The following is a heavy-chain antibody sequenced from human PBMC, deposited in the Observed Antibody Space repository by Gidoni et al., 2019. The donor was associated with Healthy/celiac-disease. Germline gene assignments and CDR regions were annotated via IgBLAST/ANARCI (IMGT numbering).Heavy chain of an antibody. D-gene: IGHD6-13*01. Sequence: QVQLQESGPGLVKPSETLSLTCTVSGGSISRYYWSWIRQPPGKGLEWIGYIYYSGSTNYNPSLKSRVTISVDTSKNQFSLKLSSVTAADTAVYYCARDRPGIAAADSYYYYGMDVWGQGTTVTVSS. CDR2: IYYSGST. V-gene: IGHV4-59*01. CDR1: GGSISRYY. J-gene: IGHJ6*02. CDR3: ARDRPGIAAADSYYYYGMDV.